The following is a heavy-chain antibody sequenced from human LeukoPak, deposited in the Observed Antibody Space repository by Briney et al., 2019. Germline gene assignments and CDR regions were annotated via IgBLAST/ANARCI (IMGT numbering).Heavy chain of an antibody. V-gene: IGHV4-34*01. J-gene: IGHJ5*02. D-gene: IGHD6-13*01. CDR1: GGSFSGYY. Sequence: SETLSLTCAVYGGSFSGYYWSWIRQRPGKGLEWIGEINHSGSTNYNPSLKSRVTISVDTSKNQFSLKLSSVTAADTAVYYCAREAIAAAGTRDWFDPWGQGTLVTVSS. CDR3: AREAIAAAGTRDWFDP. CDR2: INHSGST.